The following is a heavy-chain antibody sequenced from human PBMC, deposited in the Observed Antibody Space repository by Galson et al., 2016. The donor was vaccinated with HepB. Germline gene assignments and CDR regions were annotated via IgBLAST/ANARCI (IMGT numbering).Heavy chain of an antibody. Sequence: SETLSLTCTVSGVSITTYYWSWIRQAPGKGLEWIGYNRYTGSAKYNPSLGGRVTISVDTSRRQNSLNLTSVTAADTAVYYCAGFYTGTWPFDYWGQGVLVTVSS. CDR1: GVSITTYY. D-gene: IGHD2-2*02. V-gene: IGHV4-59*13. CDR2: NRYTGSA. J-gene: IGHJ4*02. CDR3: AGFYTGTWPFDY.